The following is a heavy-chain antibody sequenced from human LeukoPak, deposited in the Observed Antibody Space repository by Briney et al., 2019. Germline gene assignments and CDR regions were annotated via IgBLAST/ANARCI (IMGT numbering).Heavy chain of an antibody. Sequence: ASVKVSCKASGYTFTDYYMHWVRQAPGQGFEWMGWVNPKSGGTNYAQEFQGRVTMTRDTSIGTAYMDLSRLRSDDTAVYYCARFAAMPAWGQGTLVTVSS. CDR1: GYTFTDYY. J-gene: IGHJ5*02. D-gene: IGHD2-2*01. CDR2: VNPKSGGT. V-gene: IGHV1-2*02. CDR3: ARFAAMPA.